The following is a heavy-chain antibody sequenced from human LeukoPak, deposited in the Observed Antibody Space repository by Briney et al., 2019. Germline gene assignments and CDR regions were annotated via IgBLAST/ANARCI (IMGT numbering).Heavy chain of an antibody. V-gene: IGHV1-69*05. Sequence: GASVKVSCKASGGTFSTYAISWVRQAPGQGLEWMGGIIPIFGTANYAQKFQGRVTITTDESTSTAYMELSSLRSEDTAVYYCASGLVDTAMGPAYYYYYYMDVWGKGTTVTVSS. D-gene: IGHD5-18*01. J-gene: IGHJ6*03. CDR2: IIPIFGTA. CDR1: GGTFSTYA. CDR3: ASGLVDTAMGPAYYYYYYMDV.